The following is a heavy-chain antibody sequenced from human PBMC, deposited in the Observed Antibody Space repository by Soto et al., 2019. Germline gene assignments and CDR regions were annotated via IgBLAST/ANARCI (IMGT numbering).Heavy chain of an antibody. CDR3: ARGGDWQFDY. CDR2: IHHSGRT. J-gene: IGHJ4*02. Sequence: QVQLQESGPGLVKPSGTLSLTCAVSGDSISSDKWWSWVRQPPGKGLEWIGEIHHSGRTNYNPSLKSRVTILVEKSQTQVSLELSSMTAADTAVYYCARGGDWQFDYWGQGTLVTVSS. V-gene: IGHV4-4*02. CDR1: GDSISSDKW. D-gene: IGHD2-21*02.